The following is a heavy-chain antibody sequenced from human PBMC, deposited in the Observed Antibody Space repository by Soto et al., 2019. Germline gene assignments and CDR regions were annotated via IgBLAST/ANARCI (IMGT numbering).Heavy chain of an antibody. V-gene: IGHV5-10-1*01. Sequence: GESLKISCTGSGYSFTSYWISWVRQMPGKGLEWMGRIDPSDSYTNYSPSFQGHVTISADKSISTAYLQWSSLKASDTAMYYCARPLYYYDSSGYPQSGWFDPWGQGTLVTVSS. CDR2: IDPSDSYT. CDR3: ARPLYYYDSSGYPQSGWFDP. CDR1: GYSFTSYW. D-gene: IGHD3-22*01. J-gene: IGHJ5*02.